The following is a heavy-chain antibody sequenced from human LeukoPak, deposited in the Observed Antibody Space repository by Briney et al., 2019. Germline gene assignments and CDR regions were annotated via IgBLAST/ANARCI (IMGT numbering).Heavy chain of an antibody. CDR1: GFTFSRYW. D-gene: IGHD2-15*01. J-gene: IGHJ4*02. Sequence: GGSLRLSCAASGFTFSRYWMSWVRQAPGKGLEWVANIKQDGSEKDYVDSVKGRFTISRDNAKNSLYLQMNSLRAEDTAVYYCARTPARYCSGGSCYGYYFDYWGQGTLVTVSS. CDR2: IKQDGSEK. V-gene: IGHV3-7*01. CDR3: ARTPARYCSGGSCYGYYFDY.